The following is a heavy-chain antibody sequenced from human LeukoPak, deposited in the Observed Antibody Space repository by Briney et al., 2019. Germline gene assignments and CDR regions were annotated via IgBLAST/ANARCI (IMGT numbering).Heavy chain of an antibody. CDR2: IYGDGTT. D-gene: IGHD1-14*01. CDR3: ARNQRRLDY. V-gene: IGHV3-66*01. CDR1: GFTVSNDY. J-gene: IGHJ4*02. Sequence: PGGSLRLSCAASGFTVSNDYMAWVRQAPGRGLEWVSLIYGDGTTFYTDSVKGRFTISRDNAKNSLYLQMNSLRAEDTAVYYCARNQRRLDYWGQGTLVTVSS.